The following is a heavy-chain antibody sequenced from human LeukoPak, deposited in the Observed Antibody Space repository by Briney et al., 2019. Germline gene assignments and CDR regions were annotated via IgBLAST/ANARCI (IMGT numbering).Heavy chain of an antibody. V-gene: IGHV3-21*01. CDR2: ISSSSSYI. CDR1: GFTFSSYS. CDR3: ARDNYGGPYYFDY. Sequence: PGGSLRLSCAASGFTFSSYSMNWVRQAPGKGLEWVSSISSSSSYIYYADSVKGRFTISRDNARNSLYLQTNSLRAEDTAVYYCARDNYGGPYYFDYWGQGTLVTVSS. J-gene: IGHJ4*02. D-gene: IGHD4/OR15-4a*01.